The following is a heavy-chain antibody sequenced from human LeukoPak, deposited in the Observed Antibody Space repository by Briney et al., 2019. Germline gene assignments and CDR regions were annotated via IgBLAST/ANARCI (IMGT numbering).Heavy chain of an antibody. CDR1: GGSISSYY. J-gene: IGHJ3*02. V-gene: IGHV4-59*08. Sequence: SETLSLSCTVSGGSISSYYGCWIRQPPGKGQEWMGYIYYSGSTNYNPSLKSRVTISVDTSKTQFSLQLSSVTAADTAVYYCASHDYYDSSDYYYNAFDIWGQGTTVTVSS. CDR2: IYYSGST. D-gene: IGHD3-22*01. CDR3: ASHDYYDSSDYYYNAFDI.